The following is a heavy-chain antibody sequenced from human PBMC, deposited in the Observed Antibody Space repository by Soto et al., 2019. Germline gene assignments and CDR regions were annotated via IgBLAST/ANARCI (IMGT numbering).Heavy chain of an antibody. CDR1: GFTFSSYG. CDR3: AKGSTAMTYFDY. CDR2: ISYDGSNK. D-gene: IGHD5-18*01. Sequence: QVQLLESGGGVVQPGRSLRLSCAASGFTFSSYGMHWVRQAPGKGLEWVAVISYDGSNKYYVDSVKGRFTISRDNSKNTLYLQMNSLRAEDTAVYYCAKGSTAMTYFDYWGQGTLVTVSS. V-gene: IGHV3-30*18. J-gene: IGHJ4*02.